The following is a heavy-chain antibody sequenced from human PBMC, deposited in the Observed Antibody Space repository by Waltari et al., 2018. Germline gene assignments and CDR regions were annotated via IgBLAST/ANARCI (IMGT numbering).Heavy chain of an antibody. CDR3: AREREGGVPAANWFDP. CDR1: GGTFSSYA. V-gene: IGHV1-69*13. J-gene: IGHJ5*02. D-gene: IGHD2-2*01. Sequence: QVQLVQSGAEVKKPGSSVKVSCKASGGTFSSYAISWVRQAPGQGLEWMGRIIPIFGTANYAQKFQGRVTITADKSTSTAYMELSSLRSEDTAVYYCAREREGGVPAANWFDPWGQGTLVTVSS. CDR2: IIPIFGTA.